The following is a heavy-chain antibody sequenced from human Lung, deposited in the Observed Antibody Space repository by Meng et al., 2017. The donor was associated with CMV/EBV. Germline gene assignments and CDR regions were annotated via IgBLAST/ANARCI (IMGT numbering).Heavy chain of an antibody. D-gene: IGHD6-19*01. CDR3: AREPPFSGGLDS. CDR1: GGTFNSYA. CDR2: IIPVLGIA. J-gene: IGHJ4*02. Sequence: SXXVSXKASGGTFNSYAISWVRQAPGQGLEWMGGIIPVLGIANYAQKFQGRVTITADKSTSTAYMELSSLRSEDTAVYYCAREPPFSGGLDSWGQGTLVTVSS. V-gene: IGHV1-69*10.